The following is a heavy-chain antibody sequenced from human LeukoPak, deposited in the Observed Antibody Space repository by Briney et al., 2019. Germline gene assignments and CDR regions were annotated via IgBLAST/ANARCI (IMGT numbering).Heavy chain of an antibody. Sequence: ASVKVSCKASGGTFSSYAISWVRQAPGQGLEWMGGIIPIFGTANYAQKFQGRVTITADESTSTAYMELSSLRSEDTAVYYCTRALGYPYYAMDVWGQGTTVTVSS. CDR3: TRALGYPYYAMDV. CDR2: IIPIFGTA. V-gene: IGHV1-69*13. D-gene: IGHD5-12*01. J-gene: IGHJ6*02. CDR1: GGTFSSYA.